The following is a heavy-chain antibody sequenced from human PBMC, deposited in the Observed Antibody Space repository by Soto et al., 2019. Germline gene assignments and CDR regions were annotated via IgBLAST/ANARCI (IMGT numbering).Heavy chain of an antibody. CDR3: AKDPIPTSMVRGDPEH. V-gene: IGHV3-23*01. CDR2: ITGSGAST. J-gene: IGHJ4*02. D-gene: IGHD3-10*01. Sequence: GGSLRLSCVVSGFTFSRSAMSWVRQAPGKGLEWLSAITGSGASTYYADSVKGRFSISRDNSKNTLFLQMNSLRAEDTAIYYCAKDPIPTSMVRGDPEHWGQGTLVTVSS. CDR1: GFTFSRSA.